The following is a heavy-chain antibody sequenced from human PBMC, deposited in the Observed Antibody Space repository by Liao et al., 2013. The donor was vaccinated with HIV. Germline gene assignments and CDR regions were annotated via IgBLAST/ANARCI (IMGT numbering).Heavy chain of an antibody. V-gene: IGHV4-59*01. CDR3: AGGDGYNDDVFDI. D-gene: IGHD5-24*01. CDR2: INHSGST. Sequence: QVQLQESGPGLVKPSETLSLTCTVSGGSISSYYWSWIRQPPGKGLEWIGEINHSGSTNYNPSLKSRVTISVDTSKNQFSLKLSSVTAADTAVYYCAGGDGYNDDVFDIWGQGTMVTVSS. CDR1: GGSISSYY. J-gene: IGHJ3*02.